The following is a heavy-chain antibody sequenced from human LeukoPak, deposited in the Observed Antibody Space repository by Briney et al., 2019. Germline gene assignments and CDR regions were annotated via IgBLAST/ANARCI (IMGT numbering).Heavy chain of an antibody. CDR2: ISGSGGTT. V-gene: IGHV3-23*01. J-gene: IGHJ4*02. CDR3: AKDTLSDYDFWSGSDY. D-gene: IGHD3-3*01. Sequence: QSGGSLGLSCAASGFTFSSFAMSWVRQAPGKGLEWVSAISGSGGTTYYADSVKGRFTISRDNSKNTLYSQMNSLRAEDTAVYFCAKDTLSDYDFWSGSDYWGQGTLVTVSS. CDR1: GFTFSSFA.